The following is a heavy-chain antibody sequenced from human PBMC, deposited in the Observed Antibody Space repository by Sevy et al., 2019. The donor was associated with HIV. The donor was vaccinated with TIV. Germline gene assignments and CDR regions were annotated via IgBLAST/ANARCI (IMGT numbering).Heavy chain of an antibody. J-gene: IGHJ4*02. Sequence: GGSLRLSCAASGFTFSSYSMNWVRQAPGKGLEWVSSISSSSSYIYYAASVKGRFTISRDNAKNSLYLQMNSLRAEDTAVYYCARDPPLITGTTTDYWGQGTLVTVSS. CDR2: ISSSSSYI. V-gene: IGHV3-21*01. D-gene: IGHD1-20*01. CDR3: ARDPPLITGTTTDY. CDR1: GFTFSSYS.